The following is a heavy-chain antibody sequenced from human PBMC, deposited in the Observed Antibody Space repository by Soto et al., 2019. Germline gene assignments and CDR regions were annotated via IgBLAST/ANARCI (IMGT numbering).Heavy chain of an antibody. J-gene: IGHJ4*01. CDR1: GYTVTSYD. CDR2: MNPNSGNT. D-gene: IGHD6-13*01. V-gene: IGHV1-8*01. Sequence: QVQLVQSGAEVKKPGASVKVSCKASGYTVTSYDINWVRQDTGQGLAWMGWMNPNSGNTGYAQKFQGRVTMTRNTSISTAYMELSSLRSEDTAMYYWAREVGSRIDYWGHGTLVTVSS. CDR3: AREVGSRIDY.